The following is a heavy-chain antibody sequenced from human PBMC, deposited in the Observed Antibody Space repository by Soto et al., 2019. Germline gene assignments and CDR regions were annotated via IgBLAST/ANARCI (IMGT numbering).Heavy chain of an antibody. J-gene: IGHJ6*02. D-gene: IGHD3-10*01. V-gene: IGHV3-30-3*01. CDR3: ARGPKWFGEAYGMEV. CDR1: GFTFSSYA. CDR2: ISYDGSNK. Sequence: QVQLVESGGGVVQPGRSLRLSCAASGFTFSSYAMHWVRQAPGKGLEWVAVISYDGSNKYYADSVKGRFTISRDNSKNTLYLQMNSLRAEDTAVYYCARGPKWFGEAYGMEVWGQGTTVTVSS.